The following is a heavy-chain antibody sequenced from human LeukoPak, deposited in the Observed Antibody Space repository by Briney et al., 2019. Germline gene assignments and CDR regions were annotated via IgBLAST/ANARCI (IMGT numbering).Heavy chain of an antibody. D-gene: IGHD2-15*01. CDR2: IYYSGST. J-gene: IGHJ4*02. CDR1: GGSISRYY. CDR3: ARECRASSCSNL. V-gene: IGHV4-59*01. Sequence: PSETLSLTCTVSGGSISRYYWSWIRHPPGKGLEWIGYIYYSGSTNYNPSLKSRVTISVDTSKNQFSLKLSSVTAADTAVYYCARECRASSCSNLWGQGTLVTVSS.